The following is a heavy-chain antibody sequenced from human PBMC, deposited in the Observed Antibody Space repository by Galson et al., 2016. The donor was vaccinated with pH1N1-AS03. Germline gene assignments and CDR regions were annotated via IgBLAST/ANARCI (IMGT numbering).Heavy chain of an antibody. CDR1: GGTFGSYA. J-gene: IGHJ4*02. CDR2: IIPIFGTR. CDR3: ARDVSGSYGLDY. V-gene: IGHV1-69*13. Sequence: SVKVSCKASGGTFGSYAVSWVRQAPGQGLEWMGGIIPIFGTRHYAQRFQGRVTITADESTTTASMELNSLRFEDTAMYYCARDVSGSYGLDYWGQGTQVTVSS. D-gene: IGHD1-26*01.